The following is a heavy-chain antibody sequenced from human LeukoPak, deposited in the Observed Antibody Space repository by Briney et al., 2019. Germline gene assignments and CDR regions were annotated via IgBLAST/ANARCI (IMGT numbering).Heavy chain of an antibody. CDR2: ITGDGTTT. D-gene: IGHD4-17*01. Sequence: GGSLRLSCAASGFTFDDSAMHWVRQAPGRGLEWVSLITGDGTTTYYADSVKGRFTISRDNAKNSLYLQMNSLRADDTAVYYCARDYGDSIWGQGTLVTVSS. CDR1: GFTFDDSA. V-gene: IGHV3-43*02. J-gene: IGHJ4*02. CDR3: ARDYGDSI.